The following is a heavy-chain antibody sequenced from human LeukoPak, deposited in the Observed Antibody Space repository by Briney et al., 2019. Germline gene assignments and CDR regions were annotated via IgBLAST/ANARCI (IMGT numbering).Heavy chain of an antibody. CDR2: IKPNSGGT. J-gene: IGHJ5*02. CDR3: ARDNSVEDTAWWFDP. V-gene: IGHV1-2*02. D-gene: IGHD4-23*01. Sequence: GASVKVSCKATGYSFADYYMHWVRQAPGQGLEWMGWIKPNSGGTRSAQKFQGRVTMTRDTSISTAYMELSSLRYDGTAVYYCARDNSVEDTAWWFDPWGQGTLVTVSS. CDR1: GYSFADYY.